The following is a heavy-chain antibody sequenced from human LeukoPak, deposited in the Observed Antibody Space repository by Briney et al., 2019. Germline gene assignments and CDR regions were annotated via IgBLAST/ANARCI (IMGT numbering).Heavy chain of an antibody. CDR1: GGTFISYA. J-gene: IGHJ5*02. V-gene: IGHV1-69*05. Sequence: ASVKVSCKASGGTFISYAISWVGQAPGQGLEWMGGIIPIFGTAKYAQKFQGRVTITTEESTRTAYMEVSRLRSAGPAGVYCAGGSTIFNLFDRWGQGTLVTVSA. CDR2: IIPIFGTA. CDR3: AGGSTIFNLFDR. D-gene: IGHD3-9*01.